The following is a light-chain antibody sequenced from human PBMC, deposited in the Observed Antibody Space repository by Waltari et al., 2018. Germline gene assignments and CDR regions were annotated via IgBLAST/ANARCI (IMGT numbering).Light chain of an antibody. CDR1: GEYSAYA. V-gene: IGLV4-69*01. Sequence: LVLTQSPSDSASLGASVKLTCSLPGEYSAYAIPWHQQQPLKGPRYLMTVNSDGSHKKGDGISERFSGSSSDVDRYLIISRLQSDDEADYFCQTWGTGIQVFGSGTKLTVL. CDR3: QTWGTGIQV. J-gene: IGLJ3*02. CDR2: VNSDGSH.